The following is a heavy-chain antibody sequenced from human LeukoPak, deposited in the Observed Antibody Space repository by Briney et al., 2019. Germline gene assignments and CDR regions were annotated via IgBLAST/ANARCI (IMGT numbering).Heavy chain of an antibody. CDR1: GFTFGDYA. CDR3: SRGVIVGTTRDY. V-gene: IGHV3-49*04. D-gene: IGHD1-26*01. CDR2: IRSKPYGGTT. J-gene: IGHJ4*02. Sequence: GGSLRLSCTASGFTFGDYAMSWVRQAPGKGLEWVSLIRSKPYGGTTEYAASVKGRFTISRDDSKSTAYLQMDSLKTEDTAVHYCSRGVIVGTTRDYWGQGTLVTVSS.